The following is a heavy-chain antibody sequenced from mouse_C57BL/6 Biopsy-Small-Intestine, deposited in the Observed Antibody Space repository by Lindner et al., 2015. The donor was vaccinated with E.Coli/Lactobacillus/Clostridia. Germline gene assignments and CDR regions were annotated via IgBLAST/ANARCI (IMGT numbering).Heavy chain of an antibody. CDR2: IRSKSSNYAT. V-gene: IGHV10-3*01. D-gene: IGHD1-1*01. CDR1: GFTFNTYA. J-gene: IGHJ1*03. CDR3: VRETTVDWYFDV. Sequence: EVQLQESGGGLVQPKGSLKLSCAASGFTFNTYAMHWVRQAPGKCLEWVARIRSKSSNYATYYADSVKDRFTISRDDSQSMLYLQMNNLKTEDTAMYYCVRETTVDWYFDVWGTGTTVTVSS.